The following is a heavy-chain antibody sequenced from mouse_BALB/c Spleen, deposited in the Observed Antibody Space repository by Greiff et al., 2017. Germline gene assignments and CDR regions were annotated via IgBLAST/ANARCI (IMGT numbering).Heavy chain of an antibody. CDR2: IYPGDGDT. CDR1: GYTFTSHW. J-gene: IGHJ4*01. CDR3: ARSKGTSNWVYAMDD. V-gene: IGHV1-87*01. Sequence: VQLQQSGAELARPGASVKLSCKASGYTFTSHWMQWVKQRPGQGLEWIGAIYPGDGDTRYTQKFKGKATLTADKSSSTAYMQLSSLASEDSAVYYCARSKGTSNWVYAMDDWGQGTSVTVSS. D-gene: IGHD4-1*01.